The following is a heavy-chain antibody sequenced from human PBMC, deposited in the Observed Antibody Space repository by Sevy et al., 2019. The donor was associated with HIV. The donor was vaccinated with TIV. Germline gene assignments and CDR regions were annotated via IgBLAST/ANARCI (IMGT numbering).Heavy chain of an antibody. D-gene: IGHD3-22*01. V-gene: IGHV1-24*01. Sequence: ASVKVSCKVSGYTLTKLDMHLVRQAPGKGLEWMGGFDPEDGDTFYAQKFQGRVTMTEDTSTDTAYMELSSLRSEDTAVYYCTTMEYYHNIIGSSSGDYWGQRTLVTVSS. CDR2: FDPEDGDT. CDR3: TTMEYYHNIIGSSSGDY. J-gene: IGHJ4*02. CDR1: GYTLTKLD.